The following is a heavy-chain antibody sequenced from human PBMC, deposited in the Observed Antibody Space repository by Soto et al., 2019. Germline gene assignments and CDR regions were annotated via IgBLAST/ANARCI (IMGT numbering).Heavy chain of an antibody. CDR1: GYSFTSYW. D-gene: IGHD2-2*01. CDR3: ARYCSSTSCYGSVAYYYGMDV. CDR2: IDPSDSYT. Sequence: EVQLVQSGAEVKKPGESLRISCKGSGYSFTSYWISWVRQMPGKGLEWMGRIDPSDSYTNYSPSFQGHVTISADKSISTAYLQWSSLKASDTAMYYCARYCSSTSCYGSVAYYYGMDVWGQGTTVTVSS. V-gene: IGHV5-10-1*03. J-gene: IGHJ6*02.